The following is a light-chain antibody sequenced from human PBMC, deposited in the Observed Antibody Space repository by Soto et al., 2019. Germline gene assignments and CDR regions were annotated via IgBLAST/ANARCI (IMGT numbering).Light chain of an antibody. V-gene: IGKV2-28*01. CDR1: QSLLHSNGYNF. CDR3: MQALQTPYT. J-gene: IGKJ2*01. CDR2: LGS. Sequence: DIVMTQSPLSLPVTSGEPASISCRSSQSLLHSNGYNFLDWYLQKPGQSPQLLIYLGSYRASGVPDRFSGSGSGTDFTLKISRVEAEDVGVYYCMQALQTPYTFGHWTKLEIK.